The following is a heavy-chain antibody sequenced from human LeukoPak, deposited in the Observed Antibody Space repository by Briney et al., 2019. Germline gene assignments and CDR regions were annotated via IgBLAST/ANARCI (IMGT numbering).Heavy chain of an antibody. V-gene: IGHV1-2*02. CDR1: GYTFIAYY. CDR2: INPNSGGT. Sequence: GASVKVSFKASGYTFIAYYVHWVRQAPGQGLEWMGWINPNSGGTNYAQKFQGRVTMTRDTSISTVYMGLSRLRSDDTAVYYCARDSCSSTSCLSIDDYWGQGTLVTVSS. CDR3: ARDSCSSTSCLSIDDY. J-gene: IGHJ4*02. D-gene: IGHD2-2*01.